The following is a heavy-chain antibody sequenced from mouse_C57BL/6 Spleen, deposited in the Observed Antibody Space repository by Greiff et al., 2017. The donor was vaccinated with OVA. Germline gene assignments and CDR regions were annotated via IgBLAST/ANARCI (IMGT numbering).Heavy chain of an antibody. CDR2: IWSGGST. CDR1: GFSLTSYG. Sequence: VKLMESGPGLVQPSQSLSITCTVSGFSLTSYGVHWVRQSPGKGLEWLGVIWSGGSTDYNAAFISRLSISKDNSKSQVFFKMNSLQADDTAIYYCARNSNYEAYWGQGTLVTVSA. J-gene: IGHJ3*01. CDR3: ARNSNYEAY. V-gene: IGHV2-2*01. D-gene: IGHD2-5*01.